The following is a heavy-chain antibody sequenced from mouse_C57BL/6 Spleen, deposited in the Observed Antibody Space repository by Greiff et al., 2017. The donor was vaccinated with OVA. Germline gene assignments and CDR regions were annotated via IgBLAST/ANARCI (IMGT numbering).Heavy chain of an antibody. D-gene: IGHD2-1*01. Sequence: VQLQQSGPGMVKPSQSLSLTCTVTGYSITSGYDWHWIRHFPGNKLEWMGYISYSGSTNYNPSLKSRISITHDTSKNHFFLKLNSVTTEDTATYYCARDNGNYEFAYWGQGTLVTVSA. CDR3: ARDNGNYEFAY. CDR1: GYSITSGYD. CDR2: ISYSGST. V-gene: IGHV3-1*01. J-gene: IGHJ3*01.